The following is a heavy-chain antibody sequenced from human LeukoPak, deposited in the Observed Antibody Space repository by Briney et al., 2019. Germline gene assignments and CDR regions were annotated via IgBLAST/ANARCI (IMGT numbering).Heavy chain of an antibody. V-gene: IGHV6-1*01. D-gene: IGHD2-2*01. CDR1: GDSVSSNSVT. J-gene: IGHJ5*02. Sequence: SQTLSLTCAISGDSVSSNSVTWNWIRRSPSRGRESLGRTYYRSTWYNDYAVSVRRRITVNPDTSKNQFSLNLNSVTPEDTAVYYCARRLTQYDCFDPWGQGILVTVSS. CDR3: ARRLTQYDCFDP. CDR2: TYYRSTWYN.